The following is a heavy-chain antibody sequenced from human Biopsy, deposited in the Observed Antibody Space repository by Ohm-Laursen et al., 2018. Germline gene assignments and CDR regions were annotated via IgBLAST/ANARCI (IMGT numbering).Heavy chain of an antibody. CDR3: ARGYSRRVSIFEASIYWFDT. CDR1: GYSFSTYD. V-gene: IGHV1-8*01. D-gene: IGHD6-6*01. Sequence: GSSVKVSCKAFGYSFSTYDVNWVRQARGQGLEWMGWMIPSSGKTGYAQRSQGRVTLTMNTSISTAYMELSGLRSEDTAVYFCARGYSRRVSIFEASIYWFDTWGQGTLVTVSS. J-gene: IGHJ5*02. CDR2: MIPSSGKT.